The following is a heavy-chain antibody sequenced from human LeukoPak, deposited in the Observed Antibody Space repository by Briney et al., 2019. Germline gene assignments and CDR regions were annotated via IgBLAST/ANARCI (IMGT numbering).Heavy chain of an antibody. J-gene: IGHJ5*02. Sequence: PSETLSLTCTVSGGSISSYYWSWIRQPAGKGLEWIGRIYTRGSTNYNPSLKSRVTMSVDTSKSQFSLKLSSVTAADTAVYYCARHTMIVVANWFDPWGQGTLVTVSS. CDR1: GGSISSYY. CDR3: ARHTMIVVANWFDP. D-gene: IGHD3-22*01. CDR2: IYTRGST. V-gene: IGHV4-4*07.